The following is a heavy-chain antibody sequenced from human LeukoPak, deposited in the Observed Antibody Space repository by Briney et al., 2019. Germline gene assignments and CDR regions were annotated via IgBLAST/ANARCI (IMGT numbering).Heavy chain of an antibody. CDR2: IYYSGST. D-gene: IGHD1-1*01. V-gene: IGHV4-61*01. Sequence: SETLSLTCTVSGYSISSGYYWGWIRQPPGKGLEWIGYIYYSGSTNYNPSLKSRVTISVDTSKNQFSLKLSSVTAADTAVYYCARVGTIRNGAGAFDIWGQGTMVTVSS. CDR3: ARVGTIRNGAGAFDI. J-gene: IGHJ3*02. CDR1: GYSISSGYY.